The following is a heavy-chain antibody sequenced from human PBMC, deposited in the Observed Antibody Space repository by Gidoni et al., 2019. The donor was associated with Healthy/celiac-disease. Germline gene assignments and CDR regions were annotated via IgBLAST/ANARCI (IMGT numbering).Heavy chain of an antibody. D-gene: IGHD2-2*01. V-gene: IGHV1-18*01. CDR3: ARVGGRIVVVPAAMPAFDY. CDR1: GSTFTSYA. J-gene: IGHJ4*02. Sequence: QFQLVQPGAEVKKTGASVMVSCKSSGSTFTSYATSWVRQAPGQGLEWMGWISAYNGNTNYAQKLQGRVTMTTDTSTSTAYMELRSLRSDDTAVYYCARVGGRIVVVPAAMPAFDYWGQGTLVTVSS. CDR2: ISAYNGNT.